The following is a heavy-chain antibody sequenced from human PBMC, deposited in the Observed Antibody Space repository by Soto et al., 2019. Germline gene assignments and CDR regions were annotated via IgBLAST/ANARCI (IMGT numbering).Heavy chain of an antibody. CDR3: ARGPLATPYDYGGDLQIR. D-gene: IGHD2-21*02. Sequence: QVQLQESGPGLVKPSETLSLTCTVSGGSVSSASYYWSWIRQPPGKGLEWIGYVYYSGSTNYNPSLKSRVTISVDTSKNQFSLKLSSVTAADTAVYYCARGPLATPYDYGGDLQIRWGQGTLVTVSS. CDR1: GGSVSSASYY. J-gene: IGHJ4*02. V-gene: IGHV4-61*01. CDR2: VYYSGST.